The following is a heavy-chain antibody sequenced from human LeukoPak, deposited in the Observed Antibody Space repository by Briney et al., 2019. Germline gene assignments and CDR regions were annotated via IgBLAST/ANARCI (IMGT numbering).Heavy chain of an antibody. D-gene: IGHD2-2*01. Sequence: GGSLRLSCAASGFTFSSYSMNWVRQAPGKGLEWVGRIKSKTDGRTTDYAAPVKGRFIISRDDSKNTLYLQMNSLKTEDTAVYYCTTGDCSSTSCYSFDYWGQGTLVTVSS. CDR1: GFTFSSYS. CDR3: TTGDCSSTSCYSFDY. CDR2: IKSKTDGRTT. J-gene: IGHJ4*02. V-gene: IGHV3-15*01.